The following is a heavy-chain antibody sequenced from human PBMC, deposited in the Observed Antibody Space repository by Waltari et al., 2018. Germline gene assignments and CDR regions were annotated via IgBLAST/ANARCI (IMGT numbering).Heavy chain of an antibody. D-gene: IGHD2-2*01. Sequence: VQLVQSGAEVKKPGAPGKVSCKASGYTFTKGDVNWVRQAPGKGLEWVSSISSSGGHKFYAASMEGRFTISRDNAKNSLYLQMNSLRAEDTAVYYCATSEYQLVLVDEYWGQGTLVTVSS. V-gene: IGHV3-21*02. CDR3: ATSEYQLVLVDEY. CDR1: GYTFTKGD. J-gene: IGHJ4*02. CDR2: ISSSGGHK.